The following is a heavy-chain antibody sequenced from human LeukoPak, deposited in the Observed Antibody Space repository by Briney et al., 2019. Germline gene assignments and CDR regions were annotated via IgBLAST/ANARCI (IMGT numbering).Heavy chain of an antibody. Sequence: GGSLRLSCAASGFTFSNYWMTWVRQAPGKGLEWVTLISFDGNNKYYADSVKGRFTISRDNSKNTLYLQMNTLKPEDTAVYYCAREEQQLGYGMDVWGQGTTVTVSS. CDR1: GFTFSNYW. J-gene: IGHJ6*02. CDR3: AREEQQLGYGMDV. CDR2: ISFDGNNK. V-gene: IGHV3-30-3*01. D-gene: IGHD6-13*01.